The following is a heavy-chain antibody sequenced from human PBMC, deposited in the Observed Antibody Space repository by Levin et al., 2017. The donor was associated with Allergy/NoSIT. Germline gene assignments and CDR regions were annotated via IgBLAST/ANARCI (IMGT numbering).Heavy chain of an antibody. D-gene: IGHD3-3*01. J-gene: IGHJ4*02. CDR3: ARVGGRITIFGVVINDAYYFDY. Sequence: SETLSLTCAVYGGSFSGYYWSWIRQPPGKGLEWIGEINHSGSTNYNPSLKSRVTISVDTSKNQFSLKLSSVTAADTAVYYCARVGGRITIFGVVINDAYYFDYWGQGTLVTVSS. CDR1: GGSFSGYY. V-gene: IGHV4-34*01. CDR2: INHSGST.